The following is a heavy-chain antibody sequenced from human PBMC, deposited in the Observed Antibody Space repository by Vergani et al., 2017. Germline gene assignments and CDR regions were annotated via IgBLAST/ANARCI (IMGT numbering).Heavy chain of an antibody. D-gene: IGHD3-22*01. Sequence: QVQLQQWGAGLLKPSETLSLTCAVYGGSFSGYYWSWIRQPPGKGLEWTGEINHSGSTNYNPSLKSRVTISVDTSKNQFSLKLSSGTAADTAVYYCAIQSYYYDSSGLRRWGQGTLVTVSS. CDR3: AIQSYYYDSSGLRR. J-gene: IGHJ4*02. CDR2: INHSGST. CDR1: GGSFSGYY. V-gene: IGHV4-34*02.